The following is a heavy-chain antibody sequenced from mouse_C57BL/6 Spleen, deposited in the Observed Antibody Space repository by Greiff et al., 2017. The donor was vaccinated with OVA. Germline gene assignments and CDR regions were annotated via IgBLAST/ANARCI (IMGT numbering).Heavy chain of an antibody. CDR3: ARGSNYDV. J-gene: IGHJ1*03. D-gene: IGHD5-1*01. V-gene: IGHV1-26*01. Sequence: EVQLQQSGPELVKPGASVKISCKASGYTFTDYYMNWVKQSHGKSLEWIGDINPNNGGTSYNQKFKGKATLTVDKSSSTAYMELRSLTSEDSAVYYCARGSNYDVWGTGTTVTVSS. CDR1: GYTFTDYY. CDR2: INPNNGGT.